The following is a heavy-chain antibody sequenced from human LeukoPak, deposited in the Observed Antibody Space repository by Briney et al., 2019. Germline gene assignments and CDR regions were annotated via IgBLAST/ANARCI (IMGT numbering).Heavy chain of an antibody. Sequence: GGPLRLSCAASGFTFSSYAMSWVRQAPGKGLEWVSAISGSGGSTYYADSVKGRFTISRDNSKNTLYLQMNSLRAEDTAVYYCATISGEGRDYWGQGTLVTVSS. CDR2: ISGSGGST. D-gene: IGHD3-3*01. CDR1: GFTFSSYA. V-gene: IGHV3-23*01. CDR3: ATISGEGRDY. J-gene: IGHJ4*02.